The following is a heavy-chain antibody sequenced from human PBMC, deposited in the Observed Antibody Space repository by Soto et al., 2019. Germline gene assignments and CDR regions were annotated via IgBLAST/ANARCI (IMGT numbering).Heavy chain of an antibody. CDR1: GYSISSGYY. D-gene: IGHD6-13*01. CDR3: ARDPMAAAGLFDY. J-gene: IGHJ4*02. CDR2: IYHSGST. V-gene: IGHV4-38-2*02. Sequence: SETLSLTCAVSGYSISSGYYWGWIRQPPGKGLEWIGSIYHSGSTYYNPSLKSRVTISVDTSKNQFSLKLSSVTAADTAVYYCARDPMAAAGLFDYWGQGTMVTVSS.